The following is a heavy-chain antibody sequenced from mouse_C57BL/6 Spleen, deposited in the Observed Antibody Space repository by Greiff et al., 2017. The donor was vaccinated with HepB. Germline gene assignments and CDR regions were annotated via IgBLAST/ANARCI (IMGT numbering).Heavy chain of an antibody. CDR2: IDPSDSYT. V-gene: IGHV1-50*01. J-gene: IGHJ3*01. Sequence: QVQLQQPGAELVKPGASVKLSCKASGYTFTSYWMQWVKQRPGQGLEWIGEIDPSDSYTNYNQKFKGKATLTVDTSSSTAYMQLSSLTSEDSAVYYCAGYYYGSTALFAYWGQGTLVTVSA. CDR3: AGYYYGSTALFAY. D-gene: IGHD1-1*01. CDR1: GYTFTSYW.